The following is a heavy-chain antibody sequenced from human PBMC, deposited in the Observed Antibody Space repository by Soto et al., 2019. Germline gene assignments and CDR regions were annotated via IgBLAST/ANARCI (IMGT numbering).Heavy chain of an antibody. CDR1: GGTFSSYA. CDR2: IIPIFGTA. CDR3: ARAVAGGYYFDY. J-gene: IGHJ4*02. D-gene: IGHD2-15*01. V-gene: IGHV1-69*13. Sequence: GASVKVSCKASGGTFSSYAISWVRQAPGQGLEWMGGIIPIFGTANYAQKFQGRVTITADESTSTAYMELSSLRSEDTAVYYCARAVAGGYYFDYWGQGTLVTSPQ.